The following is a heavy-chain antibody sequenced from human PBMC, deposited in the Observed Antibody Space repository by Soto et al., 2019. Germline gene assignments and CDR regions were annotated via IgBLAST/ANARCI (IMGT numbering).Heavy chain of an antibody. V-gene: IGHV3-74*01. CDR1: GFTFSSYW. D-gene: IGHD2-15*01. CDR3: VRTSLVVAAATREDY. Sequence: EVQLVESGGGLVQPGGSLRLSCAASGFTFSSYWMHWVRQAPGKGLVWVSRINSDGSSTSYADSVKCRFTISRDNAKNTRYLQMNSLRAEDTAVYYCVRTSLVVAAATREDYWGQGTLVTVSS. J-gene: IGHJ4*02. CDR2: INSDGSST.